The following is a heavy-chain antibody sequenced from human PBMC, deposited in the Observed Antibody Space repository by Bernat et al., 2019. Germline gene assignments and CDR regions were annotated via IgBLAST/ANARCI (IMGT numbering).Heavy chain of an antibody. D-gene: IGHD2-15*01. V-gene: IGHV3-53*01. CDR3: ARGGDWFDP. J-gene: IGHJ5*02. Sequence: EVQLVESGGGLIQPGGSLRLSCAASGFTVSSNYMSWVRQAPGKGVEWVSGIYSGGSTYYADSVKGRFTSSRNNSKKTLSLQMSSVRAEDTAVYYCARGGDWFDPWGQGTLVTVSS. CDR2: IYSGGST. CDR1: GFTVSSNY.